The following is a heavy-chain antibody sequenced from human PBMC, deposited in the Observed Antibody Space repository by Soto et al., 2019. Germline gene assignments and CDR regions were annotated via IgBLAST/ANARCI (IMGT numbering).Heavy chain of an antibody. CDR2: IIPIFGTA. V-gene: IGHV1-69*06. Sequence: QVQLVQSGAEVKKPGSSVKVSCKASGGTFSSYAISWVRQAPGQGLEWMGGIIPIFGTANYAQKFQGRVTITADKSTSTAYMELSSLRSEDTAVYYCARVRHCSSTSCHLYYYYYYGMDVWGQGTTVTVSS. D-gene: IGHD2-2*01. CDR3: ARVRHCSSTSCHLYYYYYYGMDV. CDR1: GGTFSSYA. J-gene: IGHJ6*02.